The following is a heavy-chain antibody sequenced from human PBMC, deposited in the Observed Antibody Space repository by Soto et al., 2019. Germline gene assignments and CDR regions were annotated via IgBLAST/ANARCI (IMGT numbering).Heavy chain of an antibody. CDR1: GFTFSSYA. V-gene: IGHV3-23*01. CDR3: AEAGSSGSYYADWFDP. J-gene: IGHJ5*02. Sequence: PGGSLRLSCAASGFTFSSYAMSWVRQAPGKGLEWVSAISGSGGSTYYADSVKGRFTISRDNSKNTLYLQMNSLRAEDTAVYYCAEAGSSGSYYADWFDPWGQGTLVTVSS. D-gene: IGHD1-26*01. CDR2: ISGSGGST.